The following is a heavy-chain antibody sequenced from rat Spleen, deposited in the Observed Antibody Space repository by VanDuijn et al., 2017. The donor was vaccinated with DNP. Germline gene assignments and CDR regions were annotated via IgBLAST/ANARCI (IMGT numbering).Heavy chain of an antibody. CDR2: ISSGGNT. J-gene: IGHJ4*01. D-gene: IGHD1-12*02. CDR1: GFSLTSYG. V-gene: IGHV2S12*01. CDR3: TILLNYYDGSYYYYAMDA. Sequence: QVQLKESGPGLVQPSQTLSLVCTVSGFSLTSYGVSWVRQPPGKGLEWIAVISSGGNTHYNSALKSRLSISRDISKSQVFLKMNSLQTEDTAIYFCTILLNYYDGSYYYYAMDAWGQGTSVTVSS.